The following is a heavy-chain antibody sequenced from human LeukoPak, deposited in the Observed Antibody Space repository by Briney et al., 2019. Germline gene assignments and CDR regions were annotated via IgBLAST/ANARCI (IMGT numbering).Heavy chain of an antibody. D-gene: IGHD6-19*01. Sequence: PSEPLSLTCAVSGYSISRGYYWGWIRQPPGKGLGWIGSIYHSGSTYYNPSLRSQCTISVDTSKNQFSLKLSSVSAADTAVYYCARFLAVAGTYYFDYWGQGTLVTVSS. CDR3: ARFLAVAGTYYFDY. V-gene: IGHV4-38-2*01. CDR1: GYSISRGYY. CDR2: IYHSGST. J-gene: IGHJ4*02.